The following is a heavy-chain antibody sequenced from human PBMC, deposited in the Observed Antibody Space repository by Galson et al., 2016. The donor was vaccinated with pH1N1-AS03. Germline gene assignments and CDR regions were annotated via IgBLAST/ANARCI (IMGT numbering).Heavy chain of an antibody. Sequence: SLRLSCAASGFRFGDYVMGWVRQAPGKGLEWVGFIRSRGYGETTEYAASVKGRFTISRGDSGSIAYLQMNSLKTEDADVYYCTRNKPYYYDSTGYHNKYEYYYMDVWGKGTTVTVSS. J-gene: IGHJ6*03. CDR3: TRNKPYYYDSTGYHNKYEYYYMDV. CDR1: GFRFGDYV. D-gene: IGHD3-22*01. CDR2: IRSRGYGETT. V-gene: IGHV3-49*04.